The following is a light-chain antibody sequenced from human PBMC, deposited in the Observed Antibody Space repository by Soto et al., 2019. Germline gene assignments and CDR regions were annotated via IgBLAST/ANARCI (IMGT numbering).Light chain of an antibody. CDR2: AAS. Sequence: IHMTLSPSSLSPSVGDRVTITCRASQSISSYLNWYQQKQGKAPKLLIYAASSLQSGVPSRFSGSGYGTDFNLTISSLQTEDFATYYCQQSYSTPPTFGQGTKVDIK. CDR3: QQSYSTPPT. V-gene: IGKV1-39*01. J-gene: IGKJ1*01. CDR1: QSISSY.